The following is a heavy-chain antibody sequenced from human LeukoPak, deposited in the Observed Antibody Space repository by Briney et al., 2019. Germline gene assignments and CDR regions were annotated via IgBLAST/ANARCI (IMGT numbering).Heavy chain of an antibody. V-gene: IGHV3-7*04. Sequence: GGSLRLSCAASGFTFSSYWMSWVRQAPGKGLEWVANIKQDGREKYYVDSVKGRFTISRDNAKNSLYLQMNSLRAEDTAVYYCARGGTYYDILTGYYTAWYFDYWGQGTLVTVSS. J-gene: IGHJ4*02. CDR1: GFTFSSYW. D-gene: IGHD3-9*01. CDR2: IKQDGREK. CDR3: ARGGTYYDILTGYYTAWYFDY.